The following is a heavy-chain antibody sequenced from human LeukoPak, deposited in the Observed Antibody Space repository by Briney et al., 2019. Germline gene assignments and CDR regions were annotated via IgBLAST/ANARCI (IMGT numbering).Heavy chain of an antibody. CDR3: ARAIYGDSVDY. CDR2: IYYSGST. V-gene: IGHV4-31*03. D-gene: IGHD4-17*01. J-gene: IGHJ4*02. Sequence: SETLSLTCTVSGGSISSGGYYWSWIRQHPGKGLEWIGYIYYSGSTYYNPSLKSRVTISVDTSKNQSSLKLSSVTAADTAVYYCARAIYGDSVDYWGQGTLVTVSS. CDR1: GGSISSGGYY.